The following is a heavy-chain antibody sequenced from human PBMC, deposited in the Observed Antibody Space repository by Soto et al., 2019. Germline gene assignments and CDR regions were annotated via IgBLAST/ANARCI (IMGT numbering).Heavy chain of an antibody. J-gene: IGHJ6*02. CDR3: ARVEGVYSFYYYYGMDV. Sequence: SETLSLTCAVYAGSFSGYYWSWIRQPPGKGLEWIGEINHSGSTNYNPSLKSRVTISVDTSKNQFSLKLSSVTAADTAVYYCARVEGVYSFYYYYGMDVWGQGTTVTVSS. CDR2: INHSGST. V-gene: IGHV4-34*01. D-gene: IGHD2-15*01. CDR1: AGSFSGYY.